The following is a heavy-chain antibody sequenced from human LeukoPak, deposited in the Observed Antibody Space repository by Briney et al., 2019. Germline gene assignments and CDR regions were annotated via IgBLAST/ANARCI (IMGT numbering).Heavy chain of an antibody. Sequence: PLETLSLTCAVYGGSFSGYYWSWIRQPPGKGLEWIGEINHSGSTNYNPSLKSRVTISVDTSKNQFSLKLSSVTAADTAVYYCARVIRYSPPDYYYGMDVWGRGTTVTVSS. CDR3: ARVIRYSPPDYYYGMDV. CDR2: INHSGST. D-gene: IGHD3-9*01. J-gene: IGHJ6*02. CDR1: GGSFSGYY. V-gene: IGHV4-34*01.